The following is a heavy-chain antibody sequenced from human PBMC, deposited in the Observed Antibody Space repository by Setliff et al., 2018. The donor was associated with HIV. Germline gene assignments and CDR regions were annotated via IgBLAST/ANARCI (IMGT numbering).Heavy chain of an antibody. Sequence: SVKVSCKASGGTFISYVISWVRQAPGQGLEWMGGIIPIFGTANYAQKFQGRVTITADESTSTAYIELSSLRSEDTAGYYCARGFTLVLGGRGDIWGQGTMVTVSS. D-gene: IGHD3-10*01. V-gene: IGHV1-69*13. CDR3: ARGFTLVLGGRGDI. CDR1: GGTFISYV. CDR2: IIPIFGTA. J-gene: IGHJ3*02.